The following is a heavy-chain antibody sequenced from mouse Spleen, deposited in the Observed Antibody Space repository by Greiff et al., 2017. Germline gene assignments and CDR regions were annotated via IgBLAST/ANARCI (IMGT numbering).Heavy chain of an antibody. Sequence: EVQGVESGGGLVQPGGSLSLSCAASGFTFTDYYMSWVRQPPGKALEWLGFIRNKANGYTTEYSASVKGRFTISRDNSQSILYLQMNALRAEDSATYYCARLGRGYYFDYWGQGTTLTVSS. CDR1: GFTFTDYY. V-gene: IGHV7-3*01. J-gene: IGHJ2*01. CDR3: ARLGRGYYFDY. CDR2: IRNKANGYTT. D-gene: IGHD4-1*01.